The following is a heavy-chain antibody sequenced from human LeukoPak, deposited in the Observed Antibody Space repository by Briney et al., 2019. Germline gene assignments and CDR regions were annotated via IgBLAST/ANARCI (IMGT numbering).Heavy chain of an antibody. D-gene: IGHD5/OR15-5a*01. CDR3: AKDDVYVEYGYYFDF. Sequence: GGSLRLSCAASGFTFSSYAMSWVRQAPGKGLEWVSAIGGRGTITYYADSVKGRFTISKDNSKNTLYLQMNSLRAEDTAVYYCAKDDVYVEYGYYFDFWGQGTLVTVSS. V-gene: IGHV3-23*01. J-gene: IGHJ4*02. CDR2: IGGRGTIT. CDR1: GFTFSSYA.